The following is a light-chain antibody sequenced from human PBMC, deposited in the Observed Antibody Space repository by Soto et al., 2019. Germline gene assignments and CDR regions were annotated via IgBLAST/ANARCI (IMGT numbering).Light chain of an antibody. CDR2: EVS. CDR3: SSYTSTSTVV. CDR1: SSDVGGYNY. Sequence: QSVLTQPASVSGSPGQSITISCTGTSSDVGGYNYVSWYQQHPGKVPKLMIYEVSNRPSGVSNRFSGSKSGNTASLTISGLQAEDEADYYCSSYTSTSTVVFGVGTKLTVL. J-gene: IGLJ2*01. V-gene: IGLV2-14*01.